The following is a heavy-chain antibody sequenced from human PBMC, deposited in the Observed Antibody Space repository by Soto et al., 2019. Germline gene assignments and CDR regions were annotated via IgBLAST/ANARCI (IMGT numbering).Heavy chain of an antibody. Sequence: QVQLQESGPGLVKPSETLSLTCTVSGGSISSYYWSWIRQPPGKGLEWIGYIYYSGSTNYNPSLKSRVTLSVDTSKNQFSLKLSSVTAADTAVYYCARVHGYYDSSGYYYYYYYYGMDVWGQGTTVTVSS. J-gene: IGHJ6*02. CDR1: GGSISSYY. CDR3: ARVHGYYDSSGYYYYYYYYGMDV. D-gene: IGHD3-22*01. CDR2: IYYSGST. V-gene: IGHV4-59*01.